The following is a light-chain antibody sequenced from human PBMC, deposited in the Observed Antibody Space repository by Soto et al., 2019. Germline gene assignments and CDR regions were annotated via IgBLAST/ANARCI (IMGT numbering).Light chain of an antibody. CDR2: GNS. CDR3: QSYDSSLSGRVV. V-gene: IGLV1-40*01. CDR1: SSNIGAGYD. Sequence: QSVLTQPPSVSGAPGQRVTISCTGGSSNIGAGYDVHWYQQLPGTAPKLHIYGNSNRPSGVPDRFSGSKSGTSASLAITGLQAEDEADYYCQSYDSSLSGRVVFGGGTKLTVL. J-gene: IGLJ2*01.